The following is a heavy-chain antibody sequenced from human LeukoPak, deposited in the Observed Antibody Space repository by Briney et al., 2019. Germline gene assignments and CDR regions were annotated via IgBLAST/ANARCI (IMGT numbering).Heavy chain of an antibody. CDR1: TFTFSSYW. V-gene: IGHV3-74*01. D-gene: IGHD1-14*01. J-gene: IGHJ4*02. Sequence: PGRSLRLSCAPSTFTFSSYWMHWVRQVPGKGLVWVARINPGGSSITYADSVKGRFTISRDNAKNTLYLQMDSLRAEDTGVYYCARSNQADDYWGQGTLVTVSS. CDR3: ARSNQADDY. CDR2: INPGGSSI.